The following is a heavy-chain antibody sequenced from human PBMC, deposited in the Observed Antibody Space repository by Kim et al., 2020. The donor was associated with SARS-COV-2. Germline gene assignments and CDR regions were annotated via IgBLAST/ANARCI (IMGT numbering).Heavy chain of an antibody. V-gene: IGHV4-61*02. CDR3: ARADYYGSGSLDY. D-gene: IGHD3-10*01. J-gene: IGHJ4*02. Sequence: YYPHLKRRVPISVDTSKNQFSLKLGSVTAADTAVYYCARADYYGSGSLDYWGQGTLVTVSS.